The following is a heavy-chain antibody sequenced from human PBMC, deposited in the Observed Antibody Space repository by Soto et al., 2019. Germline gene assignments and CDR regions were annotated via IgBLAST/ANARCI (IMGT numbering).Heavy chain of an antibody. V-gene: IGHV5-51*01. CDR3: ARHRTISTGMDL. Sequence: GESLKISCKGSGYRFATYWIAWVRQMPGKGLEWMGIIYPGDSDTRYSPSFQGQVTISVDKSITTAYLQWSSLKASDTAIYYCARHRTISTGMDLWGQGTTVTVSS. J-gene: IGHJ6*02. CDR1: GYRFATYW. D-gene: IGHD1-7*01. CDR2: IYPGDSDT.